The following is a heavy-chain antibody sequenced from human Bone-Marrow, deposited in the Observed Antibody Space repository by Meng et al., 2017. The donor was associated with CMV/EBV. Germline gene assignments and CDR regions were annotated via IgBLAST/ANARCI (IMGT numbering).Heavy chain of an antibody. Sequence: GESLKISCAASGFTFSSYGMHWVRQAPGKGLEWVAFIRYDGSNKYYADYVKGRFTISRDNSKSTLYLQMNSLRGEDTAVYYCAREPDYVPGRSAAIDIWGQGTMVTVSS. CDR1: GFTFSSYG. CDR3: AREPDYVPGRSAAIDI. D-gene: IGHD4-17*01. J-gene: IGHJ3*02. V-gene: IGHV3-30*02. CDR2: IRYDGSNK.